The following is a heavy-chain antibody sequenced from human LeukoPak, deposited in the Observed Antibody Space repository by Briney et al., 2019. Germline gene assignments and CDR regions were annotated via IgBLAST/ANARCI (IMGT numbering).Heavy chain of an antibody. CDR1: GGTFSSYA. Sequence: ASVKVSCKASGGTFSSYAISWVRQAPGQGLEWMGGIIPIFGTAHYAQKFQGRVTITADESTSTAYMEVSSLRSEDTAVYYCARGIAVAGSNWFDPWGQGTLVTVSS. CDR2: IIPIFGTA. CDR3: ARGIAVAGSNWFDP. J-gene: IGHJ5*02. V-gene: IGHV1-69*01. D-gene: IGHD6-19*01.